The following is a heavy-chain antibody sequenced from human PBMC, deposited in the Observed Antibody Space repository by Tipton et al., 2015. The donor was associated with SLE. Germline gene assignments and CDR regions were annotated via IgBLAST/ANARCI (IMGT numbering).Heavy chain of an antibody. CDR3: VGGLGETDTGDYGDL. D-gene: IGHD4-17*01. V-gene: IGHV4-34*01. CDR1: GGSFSGYY. Sequence: TLSLTCAVYGGSFSGYYWSWIRQPPGKGLEWIGEINHSGSTNYNPSLKSRVTISVDTSKNQFALTLTSVTAADTAVYYCVGGLGETDTGDYGDLWGQGTLVTVSS. J-gene: IGHJ5*02. CDR2: INHSGST.